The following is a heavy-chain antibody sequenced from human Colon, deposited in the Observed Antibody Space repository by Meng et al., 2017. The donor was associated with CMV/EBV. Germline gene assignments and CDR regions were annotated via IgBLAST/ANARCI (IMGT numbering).Heavy chain of an antibody. CDR3: ARDSITGSPYYYYGMDV. D-gene: IGHD2/OR15-2a*01. CDR1: GLTFKTSG. CDR2: IYGGGTT. V-gene: IGHV3-66*02. J-gene: IGHJ6*02. Sequence: GESLKISCAASGLTFKTSGVSWVRQAPGKGLEWVSVIYGGGTTYYADSVKGRFIISRDKSKNTMFLQMNSLRPEDTALYYCARDSITGSPYYYYGMDVWGQGTTVTVSS.